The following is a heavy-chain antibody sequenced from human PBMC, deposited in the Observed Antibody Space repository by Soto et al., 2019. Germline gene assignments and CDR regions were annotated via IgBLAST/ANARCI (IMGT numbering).Heavy chain of an antibody. J-gene: IGHJ4*02. D-gene: IGHD3-10*01. CDR2: ISAYNGNT. CDR1: GYTFTSYG. CDR3: ARSPFSNYGSGSYYNEFDY. Sequence: QVKLVQSGAEVKKPGASVKVSCKASGYTFTSYGISWVRQAPGQGLEWMGWISAYNGNTNYAQKLQGRVTMTTDTSTSTPYMELRSLRSDDTAVYYCARSPFSNYGSGSYYNEFDYWGQGTLVTVSS. V-gene: IGHV1-18*01.